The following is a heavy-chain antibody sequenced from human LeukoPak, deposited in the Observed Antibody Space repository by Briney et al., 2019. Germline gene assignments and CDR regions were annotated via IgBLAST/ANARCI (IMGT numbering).Heavy chain of an antibody. CDR1: GGSFNSHA. CDR3: VKGRDSSGHHLDY. D-gene: IGHD6-19*01. CDR2: IIPVIGAG. V-gene: IGHV1-69*11. J-gene: IGHJ4*02. Sequence: SVKVSCKASGGSFNSHAIAWVRQAPGQGLEWLGRIIPVIGAGNYAQKFKGRVTITADESTTTAHMELTSLRSDDTAVYYCVKGRDSSGHHLDYWGQGSLVTVSS.